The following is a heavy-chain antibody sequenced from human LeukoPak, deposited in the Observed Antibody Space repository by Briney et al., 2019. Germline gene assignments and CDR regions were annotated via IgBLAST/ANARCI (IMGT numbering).Heavy chain of an antibody. CDR3: ARERVSVAGWFDP. J-gene: IGHJ5*02. Sequence: ASVKVSCKASGYAFTGHYMHWVRQAPGQGPERKGWIDPNSGGTDYAQRCQGWVTMTRDTSINTIYMELSSLRSDDTAVYYCARERVSVAGWFDPWGQGTLVTVSS. CDR1: GYAFTGHY. D-gene: IGHD6-19*01. V-gene: IGHV1-2*04. CDR2: IDPNSGGT.